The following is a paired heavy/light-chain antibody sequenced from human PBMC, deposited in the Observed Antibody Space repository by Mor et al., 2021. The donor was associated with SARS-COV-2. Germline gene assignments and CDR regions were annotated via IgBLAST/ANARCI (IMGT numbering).Light chain of an antibody. V-gene: IGLV1-44*01. J-gene: IGLJ2*01. CDR2: KSD. CDR3: ATWDDSLNGVV. Sequence: QSVLTQPPSASGTPGQRVTISCSGSSSNIGTYSINWYQQLPGTAPKLLIYKSDQRPSGVPDRFSGSKSGTSASLAVSGLQSDDEADYYCATWDDSLNGVVFGGGTKLTVL. CDR1: SSNIGTYS.
Heavy chain of an antibody. CDR3: ARGDRLASMVDDAFDI. D-gene: IGHD2-15*01. CDR2: IIPAIGIA. Sequence: QVQLVQSGAEVKKPGSSVKVSCESSGDTFNPYPFSWVRQAPGQGLEWMGRIIPAIGIANYAQNFQGRVKITTDKSTKTTYMELSSLKSEDTAVYYCARGDRLASMVDDAFDIWGQGTKVTVSS. J-gene: IGHJ3*02. CDR1: GDTFNPYP. V-gene: IGHV1-69*02.